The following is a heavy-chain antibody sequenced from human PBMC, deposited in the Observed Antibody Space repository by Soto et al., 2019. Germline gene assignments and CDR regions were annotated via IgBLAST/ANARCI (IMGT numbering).Heavy chain of an antibody. D-gene: IGHD2-15*01. CDR1: GGSISSSSYY. Sequence: PSETLSLTCTVSGGSISSSSYYWGWIRQPPGKGLEWIGSIYYSGSTYYNPSLKSRVTISVDTSKNQFSLKLSSVTAADTAVYYCASSYCSGGSCYSSSTYYFDYWGQGTLVTVSS. CDR2: IYYSGST. J-gene: IGHJ4*02. CDR3: ASSYCSGGSCYSSSTYYFDY. V-gene: IGHV4-39*01.